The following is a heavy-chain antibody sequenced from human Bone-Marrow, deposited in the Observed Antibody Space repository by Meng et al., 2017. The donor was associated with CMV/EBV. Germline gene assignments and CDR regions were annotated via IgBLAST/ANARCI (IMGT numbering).Heavy chain of an antibody. D-gene: IGHD3-22*01. CDR1: EFTFSSYA. J-gene: IGHJ4*02. V-gene: IGHV3-49*04. CDR2: IRSKAYGGTT. Sequence: GGSLRLSCVASEFTFSSYAMHWVRQAPGKGLEWVGFIRSKAYGGTTEYAASVKGRFTISRDDSKSIAYLQMNSLKTEDTAVYYCTTRDSSGYLYVDYWGQGTLVTVSS. CDR3: TTRDSSGYLYVDY.